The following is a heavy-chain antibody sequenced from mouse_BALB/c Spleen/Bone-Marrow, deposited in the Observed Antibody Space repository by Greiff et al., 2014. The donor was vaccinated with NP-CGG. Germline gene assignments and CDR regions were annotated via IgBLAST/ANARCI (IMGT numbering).Heavy chain of an antibody. J-gene: IGHJ4*01. CDR1: GFSLTSYG. CDR2: IWAGGST. V-gene: IGHV2-9*02. Sequence: VQLVESGPGLVAPTQSLSITCTASGFSLTSYGVHWVRQPPGKGLEWLGVIWAGGSTNYNSALMSRLSISKDNSKSQVFLKMNSLQTDDTAMYYCARDRSYYGMDYWGQGTSVTVSS. CDR3: ARDRSYYGMDY.